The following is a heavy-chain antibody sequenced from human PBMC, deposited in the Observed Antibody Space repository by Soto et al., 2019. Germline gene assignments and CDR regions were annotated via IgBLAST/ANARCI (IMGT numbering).Heavy chain of an antibody. CDR1: GFTFSDYY. V-gene: IGHV3-11*01. D-gene: IGHD4-17*01. J-gene: IGHJ4*02. CDR2: ISSIGSTI. Sequence: QVQLVESGGGLVKPGGSLRLSCAASGFTFSDYYMSWIRLAPGKGLEWVSYISSIGSTIYYAVSVKGRFTISRDNANNSLYLQMGSLRAEDTAVYYCARSYSGYGDYDNWGQGTLVTVSS. CDR3: ARSYSGYGDYDN.